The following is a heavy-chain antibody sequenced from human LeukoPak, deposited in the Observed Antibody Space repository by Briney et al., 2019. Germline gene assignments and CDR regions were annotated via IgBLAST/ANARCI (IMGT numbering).Heavy chain of an antibody. D-gene: IGHD4-11*01. J-gene: IGHJ6*03. CDR1: GGSITNNDYY. Sequence: LETLSLTCTVPGGSITNNDYYWAWIRQPPGKGLEWIGSIYYSGSTHYNPSLKSRLTISVDTSKNQFSLKLSSVTAADTAVYYCARNETTGLQRTPYYHSYVDVWGKGTTVTVSS. CDR3: ARNETTGLQRTPYYHSYVDV. CDR2: IYYSGST. V-gene: IGHV4-39*01.